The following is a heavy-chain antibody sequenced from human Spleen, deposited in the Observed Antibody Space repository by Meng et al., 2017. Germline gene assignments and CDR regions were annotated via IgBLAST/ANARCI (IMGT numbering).Heavy chain of an antibody. Sequence: GGEAPGQGLEWMGRIDPNNDHTQYAQNFQGRVTMTSDTSISTVYMELNGLRSDDTAVYYCARGARSSLPDYWGQGTLVTVSS. CDR3: ARGARSSLPDY. CDR2: IDPNNDHT. V-gene: IGHV1-2*06. D-gene: IGHD2-2*01. J-gene: IGHJ4*02.